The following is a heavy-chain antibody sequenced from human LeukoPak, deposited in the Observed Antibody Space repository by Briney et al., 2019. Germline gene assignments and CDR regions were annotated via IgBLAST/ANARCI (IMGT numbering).Heavy chain of an antibody. D-gene: IGHD1-26*01. CDR3: VRDRGSYRPIDY. CDR2: ISYSGAYI. J-gene: IGHJ4*02. CDR1: AFSLNTYN. V-gene: IGHV3-21*04. Sequence: GGSLRLSCAASAFSLNTYNMNWVRQAPGKGLAWVSSISYSGAYIYYADSVRGRFTISRDNPQNSVFLQMNSLRAEDTAVYYCVRDRGSYRPIDYWGQGTLVTVSS.